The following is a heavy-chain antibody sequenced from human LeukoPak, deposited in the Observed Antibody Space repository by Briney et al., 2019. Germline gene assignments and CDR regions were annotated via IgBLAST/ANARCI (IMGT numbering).Heavy chain of an antibody. J-gene: IGHJ6*01. CDR2: INPNSGGT. Sequence: ASVKVSCKASGYTFTCYYMHWVRQAPGQGLEWMGWINPNSGGTNYAQKFQGRVTMTRDKSISTAYMELSRLRSDDTAVYYCSRALPYEIGTCFYFSFRDVGGEGTTVTVST. CDR1: GYTFTCYY. D-gene: IGHD3-9*01. V-gene: IGHV1-2*02. CDR3: SRALPYEIGTCFYFSFRDV.